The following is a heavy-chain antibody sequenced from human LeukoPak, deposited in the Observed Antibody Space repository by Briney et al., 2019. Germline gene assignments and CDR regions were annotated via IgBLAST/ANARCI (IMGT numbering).Heavy chain of an antibody. Sequence: GGSLRLSCAASGFTFSIYWMHWVRQAPGKGLVWVSRINSDGSSTTYADSVKGRFTISRDNAKNSLDLQMNSLRAEDTAVYYCAIDRYSSGWYTFDYWGQGTLVTVSS. CDR2: INSDGSST. D-gene: IGHD6-19*01. CDR1: GFTFSIYW. V-gene: IGHV3-74*01. CDR3: AIDRYSSGWYTFDY. J-gene: IGHJ4*02.